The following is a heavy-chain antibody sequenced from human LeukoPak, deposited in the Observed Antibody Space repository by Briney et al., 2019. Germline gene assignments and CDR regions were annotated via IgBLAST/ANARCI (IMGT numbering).Heavy chain of an antibody. V-gene: IGHV4-59*01. CDR2: IHCTGST. CDR3: ARGFYGSRGYSSPFDY. D-gene: IGHD3-22*01. CDR1: GDSISGYY. Sequence: SGTLSLTCTVSGDSISGYYWSWIRQPPGKGLDWIAYIHCTGSTHTIPSLKSRVTISIDTSKTHFSLKLSSVTAADTAVYSCARGFYGSRGYSSPFDYWGQGTLVTASS. J-gene: IGHJ4*02.